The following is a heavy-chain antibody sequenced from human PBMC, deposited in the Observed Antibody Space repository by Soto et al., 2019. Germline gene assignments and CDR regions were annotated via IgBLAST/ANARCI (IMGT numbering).Heavy chain of an antibody. CDR3: ARTAELLWFGDQGGY. Sequence: QVQLVQSGAEVKKPGASVKVSCKASGYTFTSYGISWVRQAPGQGLEWMGWISAYNGNTNYAQKLQGRVTMTTDTYTSTAYMELRSLRSDDTAVYYCARTAELLWFGDQGGYWGQGTLVTVSS. CDR2: ISAYNGNT. CDR1: GYTFTSYG. V-gene: IGHV1-18*01. D-gene: IGHD3-10*01. J-gene: IGHJ4*02.